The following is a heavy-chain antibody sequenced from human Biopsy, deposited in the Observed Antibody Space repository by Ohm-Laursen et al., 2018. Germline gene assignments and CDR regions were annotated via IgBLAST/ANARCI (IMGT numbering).Heavy chain of an antibody. CDR3: ARTPRDSFWSGSYKRGLWFDP. V-gene: IGHV4-39*07. CDR2: VFHSGIT. D-gene: IGHD3-3*01. Sequence: TLSLTCTVSGGSISSGSNYWAWIRQPPGKGLECIGTVFHSGITFYNPSLKSRVTISIDTSKNQFSLQVNSVTAADTAVYYCARTPRDSFWSGSYKRGLWFDPWGQGTLVIVSS. J-gene: IGHJ5*02. CDR1: GGSISSGSNY.